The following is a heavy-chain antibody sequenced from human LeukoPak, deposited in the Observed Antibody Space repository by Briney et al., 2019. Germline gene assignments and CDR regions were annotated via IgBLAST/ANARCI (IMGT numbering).Heavy chain of an antibody. CDR2: INPNSGGT. CDR3: ARVIGVVVVAATPHFDY. D-gene: IGHD2-15*01. CDR1: GYTFTGYY. Sequence: ASVKVSCKASGYTFTGYYMHWVRQAPGQGLEWMGWINPNSGGTNYAQKFQGRVIMTRDTSISTAYMELSRLRSDDTAVYYCARVIGVVVVAATPHFDYWGQGTLVTVSS. J-gene: IGHJ4*02. V-gene: IGHV1-2*02.